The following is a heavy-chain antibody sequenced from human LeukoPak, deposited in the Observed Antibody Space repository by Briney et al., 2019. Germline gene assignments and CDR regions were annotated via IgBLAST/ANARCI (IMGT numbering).Heavy chain of an antibody. V-gene: IGHV3-53*01. CDR2: IYSDGTT. J-gene: IGHJ5*02. D-gene: IGHD1-1*01. CDR1: GFTVSSNY. Sequence: GGSLRLSCAASGFTVSSNYMSWVRQAPGKGLEWVSVIYSDGTTVYADSVKGRFTISRDNSKNTLFLQMNSLRAEDTAVYYCARGYLYWLDPWGQGTPVTVSS. CDR3: ARGYLYWLDP.